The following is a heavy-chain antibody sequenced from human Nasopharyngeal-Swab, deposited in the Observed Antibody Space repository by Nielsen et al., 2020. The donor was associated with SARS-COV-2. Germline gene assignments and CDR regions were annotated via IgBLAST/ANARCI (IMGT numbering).Heavy chain of an antibody. V-gene: IGHV3-7*01. J-gene: IGHJ4*02. CDR1: GFTFSSYW. D-gene: IGHD4-23*01. CDR2: IKQDGSEK. Sequence: GESLKISCAASGFTFSSYWMSWVRQAPGKGLEWVANIKQDGSEKYYLDSVKGRFTISRDNAKNTLYLQMNSLRADDTAVYYCAAAPSGDYGGYWGQGTLVTVSS. CDR3: AAAPSGDYGGY.